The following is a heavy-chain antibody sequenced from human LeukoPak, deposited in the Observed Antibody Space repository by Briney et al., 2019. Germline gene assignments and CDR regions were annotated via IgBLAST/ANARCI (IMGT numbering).Heavy chain of an antibody. CDR1: GYTFTSYY. Sequence: ASVKVSCKASGYTFTSYYMHWVRQAPGQGLEWMGIINPSGGGTTYAQKFQGRVTMTRDTSTSTVYMELSSLRSEDTAVYYCARDPLGYGDYYYYMDVWGKGTTVTISS. CDR3: ARDPLGYGDYYYYMDV. D-gene: IGHD4-17*01. CDR2: INPSGGGT. J-gene: IGHJ6*03. V-gene: IGHV1-46*01.